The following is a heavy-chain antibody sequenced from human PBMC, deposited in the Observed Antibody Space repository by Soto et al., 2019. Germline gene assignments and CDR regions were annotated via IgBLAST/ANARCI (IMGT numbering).Heavy chain of an antibody. Sequence: ASMKVSCKASGYTFTSYYMHWVRQGPGQGLEWMGKINPSGGSTSYAQKFQGRVTMTRDTSTSTVYMELSSLRSEDTAVYYCARDRKQLVPQYYYYYCGMDVWGQGTTVTVSS. CDR1: GYTFTSYY. J-gene: IGHJ6*02. D-gene: IGHD6-6*01. V-gene: IGHV1-46*01. CDR2: INPSGGST. CDR3: ARDRKQLVPQYYYYYCGMDV.